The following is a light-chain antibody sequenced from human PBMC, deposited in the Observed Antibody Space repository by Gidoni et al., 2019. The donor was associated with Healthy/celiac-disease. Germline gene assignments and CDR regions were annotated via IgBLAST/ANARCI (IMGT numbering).Light chain of an antibody. V-gene: IGLV2-14*01. CDR3: SSYTSSSTSKV. CDR2: DVR. Sequence: QSALTQPASVSGSPGQSITISCTGTSSDVGGYNYVSWYQQHPSKAPKLMIYDVRNRPPGVSNRFSGSKSGNTASLTISGLQAEDEADYYCSSYTSSSTSKVFGTGTKVTVL. J-gene: IGLJ1*01. CDR1: SSDVGGYNY.